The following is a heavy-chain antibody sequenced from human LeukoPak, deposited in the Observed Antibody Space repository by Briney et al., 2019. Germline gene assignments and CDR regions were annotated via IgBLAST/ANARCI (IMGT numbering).Heavy chain of an antibody. D-gene: IGHD5-24*01. J-gene: IGHJ4*02. Sequence: GGSLRLSCAASGFTFSSYWMSWVRQAPGKGLEWVANIKQDGSEKYYVDSVKGRFTISRDNAKNSLYLQMNSLRAEDTAVYYCARTRDGYNYAFDYWGRGTLVTVSS. CDR3: ARTRDGYNYAFDY. CDR1: GFTFSSYW. CDR2: IKQDGSEK. V-gene: IGHV3-7*01.